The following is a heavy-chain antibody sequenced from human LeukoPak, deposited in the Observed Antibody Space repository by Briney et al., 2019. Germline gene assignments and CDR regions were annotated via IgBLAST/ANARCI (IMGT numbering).Heavy chain of an antibody. Sequence: PSETLSLTCTVSGGSIRSYYWSWIRQPPGKGLDWIGYIYYTGSTKYNPSLKSRATMSVDTSKDQFSLKLSSVTAADTAVYYCASGSYYFDYWGQGTLVTVSS. V-gene: IGHV4-59*08. D-gene: IGHD1-26*01. CDR1: GGSIRSYY. CDR2: IYYTGST. CDR3: ASGSYYFDY. J-gene: IGHJ4*02.